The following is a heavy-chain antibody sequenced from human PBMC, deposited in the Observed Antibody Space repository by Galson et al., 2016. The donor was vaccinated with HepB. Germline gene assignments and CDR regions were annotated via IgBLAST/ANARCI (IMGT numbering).Heavy chain of an antibody. CDR2: IVPLFGSA. V-gene: IGHV1-69*06. J-gene: IGHJ6*02. D-gene: IGHD5-12*01. CDR1: GGSFSSHA. Sequence: SVKVSCKASGGSFSSHAINWVRQAPGQGLEWMGGIVPLFGSANYAHKFQGRITITADKSTGTVFMELSSLRSDDTAVYYCARGWRVATPFGQGSYYYFNGMDVWGQGTTVTVSS. CDR3: ARGWRVATPFGQGSYYYFNGMDV.